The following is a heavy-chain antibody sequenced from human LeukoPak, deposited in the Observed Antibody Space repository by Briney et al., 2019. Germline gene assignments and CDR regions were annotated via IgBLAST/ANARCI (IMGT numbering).Heavy chain of an antibody. J-gene: IGHJ4*02. CDR1: GFTFSRNG. D-gene: IGHD6-19*01. CDR3: ATLISGWSLY. Sequence: GGSLRLSCAASGFTFSRNGMHWVRQAPGKGLVWVSRINNDGSSTSYADSVQGRFTISRDNAKNTLYLQMNSLRAEDTAVYYCATLISGWSLYWGQGTLVTVSS. V-gene: IGHV3-74*01. CDR2: INNDGSST.